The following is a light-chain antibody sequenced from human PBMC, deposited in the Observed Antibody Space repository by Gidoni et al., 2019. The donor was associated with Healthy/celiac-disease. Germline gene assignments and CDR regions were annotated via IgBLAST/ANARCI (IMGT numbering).Light chain of an antibody. CDR3: QQSCSTPPFT. V-gene: IGKV1-39*01. CDR1: PSISSY. CDR2: AAS. Sequence: DIQMTQSPSSLSASVGDRVTITCRASPSISSYLTWYQQKPGKAPTLLIYAASSLPRRVPSMFSGSGSGTDFPRTINSLQPEDFATYYCQQSCSTPPFTFGPGTKVDIK. J-gene: IGKJ3*01.